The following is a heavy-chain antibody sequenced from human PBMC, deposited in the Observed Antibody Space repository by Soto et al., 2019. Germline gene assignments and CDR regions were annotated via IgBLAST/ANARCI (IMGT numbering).Heavy chain of an antibody. J-gene: IGHJ4*02. V-gene: IGHV3-11*01. D-gene: IGHD5-18*01. Sequence: QVQLVESGGDLVKPGGSLRLSCAASGFTFSDYYMSWIRQAPGTGLEWVSSITSSGSTTYYTDSVKGRFTISRDNAKNSLYLQMNSLRAEDTAVYYCARERYSYGPYYFDYWGQGTLVTVSS. CDR3: ARERYSYGPYYFDY. CDR1: GFTFSDYY. CDR2: ITSSGSTT.